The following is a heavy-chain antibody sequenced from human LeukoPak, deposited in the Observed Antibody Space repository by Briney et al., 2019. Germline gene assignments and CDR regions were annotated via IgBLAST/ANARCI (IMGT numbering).Heavy chain of an antibody. CDR3: ARVRYDFWSGYSQPIDY. D-gene: IGHD3-3*01. Sequence: PSETLSLTCAVYGGSFSGYSWGWIRQPPGKGLEWIGSMYNSESTYYNPSLMSRVTMSVDTSKNQFSLKLNSVTAADTAVYYCARVRYDFWSGYSQPIDYWGQGILVTVSS. CDR2: MYNSEST. CDR1: GGSFSGYS. J-gene: IGHJ4*02. V-gene: IGHV4-34*01.